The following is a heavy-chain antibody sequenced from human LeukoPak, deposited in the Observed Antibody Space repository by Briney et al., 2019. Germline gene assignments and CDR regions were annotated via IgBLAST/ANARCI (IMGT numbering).Heavy chain of an antibody. Sequence: SQTLSLTCTVSGGSISSGDYYWRWIRQPPGKGLEWIGYIYYSGSTYYNPSLKSRVTISVDTSKNQFSLKLSSVTAADTAVYYCARSIVVVPAAHTYYDFWSGYPAYYYMDVWGKGTTVTVS. CDR2: IYYSGST. D-gene: IGHD3-3*01. CDR1: GGSISSGDYY. CDR3: ARSIVVVPAAHTYYDFWSGYPAYYYMDV. J-gene: IGHJ6*03. V-gene: IGHV4-30-4*08.